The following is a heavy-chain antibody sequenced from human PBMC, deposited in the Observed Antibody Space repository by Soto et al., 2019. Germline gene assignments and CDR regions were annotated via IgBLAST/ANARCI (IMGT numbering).Heavy chain of an antibody. D-gene: IGHD3-22*01. Sequence: PSETLSLTCTVSGGSISSGGYYWSWIRQHPGKGLEWIGYIYYSGSTYYNPSLKSRVTISVDTSKNQFSLKLSSVTAADTAVYYSPAVYSSGQWYYFDYWGQGTLVTVS. CDR1: GGSISSGGYY. V-gene: IGHV4-31*03. J-gene: IGHJ4*02. CDR2: IYYSGST. CDR3: PAVYSSGQWYYFDY.